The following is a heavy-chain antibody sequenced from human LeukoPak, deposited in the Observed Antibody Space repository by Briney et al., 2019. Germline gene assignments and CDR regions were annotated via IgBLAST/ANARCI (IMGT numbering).Heavy chain of an antibody. V-gene: IGHV4-39*01. CDR2: VYDSGST. J-gene: IGHJ4*02. Sequence: SQTLSLTCTVSGGSISSSSYFWGWIRQPPGKGLEWIGSVYDSGSTYYNPSLKSRVTISVDTSKNQFSLKLSSVTAADTAVFYCARLPPTESSGWGRPFDYWGQGTLVTVSS. D-gene: IGHD6-19*01. CDR1: GGSISSSSYF. CDR3: ARLPPTESSGWGRPFDY.